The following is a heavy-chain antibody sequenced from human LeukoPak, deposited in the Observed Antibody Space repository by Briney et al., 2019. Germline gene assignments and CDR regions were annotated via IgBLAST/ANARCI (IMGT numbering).Heavy chain of an antibody. V-gene: IGHV1-2*06. CDR3: ARSYYDILTGYYLFDY. D-gene: IGHD3-9*01. CDR1: GYTFTGYY. J-gene: IGHJ4*02. Sequence: ASVKVSCKASGYTFTGYYMHWVRQAPGQGLEWMGRINPNSGGTNHAQKFQGRVTMTRDTSISTAYMELSRLRSDDTAVYYCARSYYDILTGYYLFDYWGQGTLVTVSS. CDR2: INPNSGGT.